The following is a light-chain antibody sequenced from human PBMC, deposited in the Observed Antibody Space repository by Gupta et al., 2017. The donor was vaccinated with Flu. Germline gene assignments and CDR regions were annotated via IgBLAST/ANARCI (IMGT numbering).Light chain of an antibody. CDR2: GAS. J-gene: IGKJ1*01. CDR3: QQYGSSPQT. Sequence: IVLTQSPGPLSLSPGERATLSCRASQSVTSNYLAWYQQKPGQAPRLLIYGASSRATGIPDRFSGSGSGTDFTLTISRLEPEDFAVYYCQQYGSSPQTFGQGTKVEIK. CDR1: QSVTSNY. V-gene: IGKV3-20*01.